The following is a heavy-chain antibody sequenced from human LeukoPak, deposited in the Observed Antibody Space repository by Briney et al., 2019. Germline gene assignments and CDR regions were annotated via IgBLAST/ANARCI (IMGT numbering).Heavy chain of an antibody. J-gene: IGHJ6*02. CDR2: ISYDGSNK. D-gene: IGHD3-3*01. V-gene: IGHV3-30*18. CDR3: AKENYDFWSGKGYYYYGMGV. Sequence: PGGSLRLSCAASGFTLSSYGMHWVRQAPGKGLEWVAVISYDGSNKYYADSVKGRFTISRDNSKNTLYLQMNSLRAEDTAVYYCAKENYDFWSGKGYYYYGMGVWGQGTTVTVSS. CDR1: GFTLSSYG.